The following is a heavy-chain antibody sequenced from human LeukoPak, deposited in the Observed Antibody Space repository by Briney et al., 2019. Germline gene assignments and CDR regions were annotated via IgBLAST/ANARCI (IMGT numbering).Heavy chain of an antibody. CDR3: AKISTPIPAAGAMDN. J-gene: IGHJ4*02. D-gene: IGHD6-13*01. V-gene: IGHV3-23*01. CDR1: GFTFRSYA. CDR2: ISGGGGGT. Sequence: GWSLRLSCAASGFTFRSYAMSWVRQAPGQGLEWVSSISGGGGGTYYANSVKGRFTISRDNSKSTLYLQMNGLRAEDTAVYYCAKISTPIPAAGAMDNWGQGTLVTVSS.